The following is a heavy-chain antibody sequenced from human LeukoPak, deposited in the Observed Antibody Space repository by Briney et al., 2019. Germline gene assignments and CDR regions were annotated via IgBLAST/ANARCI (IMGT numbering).Heavy chain of an antibody. CDR1: GYTFTVYY. CDR2: INPNSGGT. Sequence: ASVKVSCKPSGYTFTVYYMHWVRQAPGQGLEWMGWINPNSGGTNYAQKFQGRVTMTRDTSISTAYMELSRLRSGDTAVYYCAVAVGGSYYHYWGQGTLVTVSS. J-gene: IGHJ4*02. CDR3: AVAVGGSYYHY. V-gene: IGHV1-2*02. D-gene: IGHD1-1*01.